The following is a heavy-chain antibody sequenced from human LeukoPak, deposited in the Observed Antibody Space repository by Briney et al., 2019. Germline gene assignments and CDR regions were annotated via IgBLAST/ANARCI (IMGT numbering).Heavy chain of an antibody. Sequence: SETLSLTCTVSGGSISSSSYYWGWIRQPPGKGLEWIGSIYYSGSTYYNPSLKSRVTISVDTSKNQFSLKLSSVTAADTAVYYCARGGPGIAVGWVAFDIWGQGTMVTVSS. CDR2: IYYSGST. J-gene: IGHJ3*02. V-gene: IGHV4-39*07. D-gene: IGHD6-19*01. CDR3: ARGGPGIAVGWVAFDI. CDR1: GGSISSSSYY.